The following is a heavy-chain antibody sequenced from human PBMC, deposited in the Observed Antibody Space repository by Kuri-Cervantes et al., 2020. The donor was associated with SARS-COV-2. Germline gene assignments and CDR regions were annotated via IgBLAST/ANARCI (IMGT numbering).Heavy chain of an antibody. CDR3: AKETTIVVVVAVAH. CDR2: ISGSGAST. Sequence: GSPKPYCAALGFTFSSYAMNWVRQTPGQGLEWVSGISGSGASTYYADSVKGRFTISRDNPKYTLYLQLNSLKAYDTSLYYCAKETTIVVVVAVAHWGQGTLVTVSS. D-gene: IGHD2-15*01. J-gene: IGHJ4*02. V-gene: IGHV3-23*01. CDR1: GFTFSSYA.